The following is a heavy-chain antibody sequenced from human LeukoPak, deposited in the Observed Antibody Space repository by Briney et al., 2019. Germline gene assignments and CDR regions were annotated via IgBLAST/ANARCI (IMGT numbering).Heavy chain of an antibody. CDR2: ISYDGSNK. CDR3: AKGPWKVVSFRGTPDDFDY. V-gene: IGHV3-30*18. D-gene: IGHD4-23*01. CDR1: GFTFSSYG. Sequence: GGSLRLSCAASGFTFSSYGMHWVRQAPGKGLEWVAVISYDGSNKYYADSVKGRFTISRDNSKNTLYLQMNSLRAEDTAVYYCAKGPWKVVSFRGTPDDFDYWGQATLVTVSS. J-gene: IGHJ4*02.